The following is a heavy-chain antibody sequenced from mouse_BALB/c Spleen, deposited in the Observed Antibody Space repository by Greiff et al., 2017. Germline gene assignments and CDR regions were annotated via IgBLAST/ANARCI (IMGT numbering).Heavy chain of an antibody. V-gene: IGHV3-6*02. CDR2: ISYDGSN. CDR1: GYSITSGYY. Sequence: EVKLQESGPGLVKPSQSLSLTCSVTGYSITSGYYWNWIRQFPGNKLEWMGYISYDGSNNYNPYLKNRISITRDTSKNQFFLKLNSVTTEDTATYYCARSGSYAMDYWGQGTSVTVSS. J-gene: IGHJ4*01. CDR3: ARSGSYAMDY.